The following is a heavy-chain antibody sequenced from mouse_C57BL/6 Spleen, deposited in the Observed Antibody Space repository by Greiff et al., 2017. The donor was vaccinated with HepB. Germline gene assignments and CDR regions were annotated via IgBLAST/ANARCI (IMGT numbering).Heavy chain of an antibody. CDR2: IYPGDGDT. J-gene: IGHJ1*03. V-gene: IGHV1-82*01. Sequence: QVQLKESGPELVKPGASVKISCKASGYAFSSSWMNWVKQRPGKGLEWIGRIYPGDGDTNYNGKFKGKATLTADKSSSTAYMQLSSLTSEDSAVYFCAPLGRYFDVWGTGTTVTVSS. D-gene: IGHD4-1*01. CDR1: GYAFSSSW. CDR3: APLGRYFDV.